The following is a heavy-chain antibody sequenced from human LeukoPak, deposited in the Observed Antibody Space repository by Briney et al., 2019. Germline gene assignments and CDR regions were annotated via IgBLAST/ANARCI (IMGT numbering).Heavy chain of an antibody. V-gene: IGHV3-30-3*01. D-gene: IGHD3-3*01. CDR3: ARGWDYDFWSGPGY. J-gene: IGHJ4*02. CDR1: GFTFSSYA. Sequence: GGSLRLSCAASGFTFSSYAMHWVRQAPGKGLEWVAVISYDGSNKYYADPVKGRFTISRDNSKNTLYLQMNSLRAEDTAVYYCARGWDYDFWSGPGYWGQGTLVTVSS. CDR2: ISYDGSNK.